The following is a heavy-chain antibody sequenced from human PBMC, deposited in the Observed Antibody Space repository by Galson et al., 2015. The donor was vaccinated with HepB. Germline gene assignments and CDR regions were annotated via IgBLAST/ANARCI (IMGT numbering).Heavy chain of an antibody. V-gene: IGHV1-3*01. D-gene: IGHD2-2*01. CDR3: ALLFVVVPAAMRGDFDY. J-gene: IGHJ4*02. CDR1: GYTFTRYA. CDR2: INAGNGNT. Sequence: SVKVSCKASGYTFTRYAMHWVRRAPGQRLEWMGWINAGNGNTKYSQKFQGRVTITRDTSASTAYMELSSLRSEDTAVYYCALLFVVVPAAMRGDFDYWGQGTLVTVSS.